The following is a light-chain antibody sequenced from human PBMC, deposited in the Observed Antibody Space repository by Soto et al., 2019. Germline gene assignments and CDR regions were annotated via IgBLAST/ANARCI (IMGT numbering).Light chain of an antibody. J-gene: IGLJ2*01. V-gene: IGLV2-11*01. Sequence: QSVLTQPRSVSGSPGQSVTISCTGTSSDIGGYNFVSWYQQHPGKVPKLMVHDVSKRPSGVPDRFSGSKSGSTASLTISGLQAEDEADYYCCSYAGTYTCLFGGGTKLTV. CDR3: CSYAGTYTCL. CDR2: DVS. CDR1: SSDIGGYNF.